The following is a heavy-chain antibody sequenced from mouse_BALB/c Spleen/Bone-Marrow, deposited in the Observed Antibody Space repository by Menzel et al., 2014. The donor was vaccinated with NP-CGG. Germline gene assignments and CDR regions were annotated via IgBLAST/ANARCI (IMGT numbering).Heavy chain of an antibody. D-gene: IGHD2-4*01. Sequence: DVHLVESGGGLVQPGGSLKLSCAASGFTFSSFGMPWVRQAPEKGLEWVAYISNGSSTIYYADTVKGRFTISRDNPKNTLFMQMTSLRSEDTAMYYGARKAAMITHYYAMDYWGQGTSVTVSS. CDR3: ARKAAMITHYYAMDY. CDR2: ISNGSSTI. V-gene: IGHV5-17*02. J-gene: IGHJ4*01. CDR1: GFTFSSFG.